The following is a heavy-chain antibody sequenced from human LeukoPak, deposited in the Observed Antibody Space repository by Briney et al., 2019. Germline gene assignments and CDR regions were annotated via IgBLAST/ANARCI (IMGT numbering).Heavy chain of an antibody. CDR1: GFTFSSYS. D-gene: IGHD2-15*01. Sequence: GGSLRLSCAASGFTFSSYSMNWVRQAPGKGLEWVSSISSSSSYIYYADSVKGRFTISRDNAKNSLYLQMNSLRVEDTAVYYCARVGAVVYGFDIWGQGTMVTVSS. CDR2: ISSSSSYI. V-gene: IGHV3-21*01. J-gene: IGHJ3*02. CDR3: ARVGAVVYGFDI.